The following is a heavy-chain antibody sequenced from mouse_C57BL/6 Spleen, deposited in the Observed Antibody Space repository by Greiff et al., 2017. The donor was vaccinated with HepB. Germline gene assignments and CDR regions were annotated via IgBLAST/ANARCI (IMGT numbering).Heavy chain of an antibody. CDR2: INPNNGGT. Sequence: EVQLQQSGPELVKPGASVKIPCKASGYTFTDYNMDWVKQSHGKSLEWIGDINPNNGGTIYNQKFKGKATLTVDKSSSTAYMELRSLTSEDTAVYYCARSVYYYGSSSYWYFDVWGTGTTVTVSS. J-gene: IGHJ1*03. D-gene: IGHD1-1*01. CDR3: ARSVYYYGSSSYWYFDV. CDR1: GYTFTDYN. V-gene: IGHV1-18*01.